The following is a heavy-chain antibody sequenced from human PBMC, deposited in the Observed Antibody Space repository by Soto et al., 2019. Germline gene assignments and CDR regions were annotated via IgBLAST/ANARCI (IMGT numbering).Heavy chain of an antibody. CDR3: ARARYYDSSGPDY. CDR2: IYHSGST. CDR1: GGSISSSNW. V-gene: IGHV4-4*02. D-gene: IGHD3-22*01. Sequence: PSETLSLTCAVSGGSISSSNWWSWVRQPPGKGLEWIGEIYHSGSTNYNPSLKSRVTISVDKSKNQFSLNLSSVTAADTAVYYCARARYYDSSGPDYWGQGILVTVSS. J-gene: IGHJ4*02.